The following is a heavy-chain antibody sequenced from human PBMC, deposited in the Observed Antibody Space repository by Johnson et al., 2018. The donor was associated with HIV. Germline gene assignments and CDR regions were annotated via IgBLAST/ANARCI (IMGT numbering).Heavy chain of an antibody. V-gene: IGHV3-64*01. CDR3: ARDQRLAAVATDGFDV. D-gene: IGHD6-13*01. J-gene: IGHJ3*01. CDR2: ITSNGGST. CDR1: GFTFSNYA. Sequence: VQLVESGGGLVKPGGSLRLSCAASGFTFSNYAMHWVRQAPGKGLEYVSAITSNGGSTYYANSVKGRFIISRDNSKNTLYLQMGSLRVEDMAVYYCARDQRLAAVATDGFDVWGQGTMVTVSS.